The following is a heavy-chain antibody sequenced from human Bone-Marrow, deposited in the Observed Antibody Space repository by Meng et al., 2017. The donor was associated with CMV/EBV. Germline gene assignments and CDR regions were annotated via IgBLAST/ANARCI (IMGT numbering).Heavy chain of an antibody. CDR1: GFTVSSNY. CDR2: IYSGGNT. CDR3: ARDPNRSGSKGYFQH. J-gene: IGHJ1*01. D-gene: IGHD3-22*01. V-gene: IGHV3-66*02. Sequence: GGSLRLSCAASGFTVSSNYMSWVRQAPGKGLEWVSVIYSGGNTYYTDSVKGRFTISRDNSKNTLYLQMNSLRAEDTALYYCARDPNRSGSKGYFQHWGQGTLVTVSS.